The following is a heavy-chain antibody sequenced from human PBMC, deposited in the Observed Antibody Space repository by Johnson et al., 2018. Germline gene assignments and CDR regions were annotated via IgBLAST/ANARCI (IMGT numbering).Heavy chain of an antibody. Sequence: QVQLVESGGGLVKPGGSLRLSCATSGFAFSDYYMTWVRPAPGKGLEWVSYISSIGSTIYYADSVKGRFTISRDNAKNSLYLQMNSLSPEDTAVYYCAGVRAWLQPRIYGMAVWGQGTTVTVSS. CDR2: ISSIGSTI. D-gene: IGHD6-19*01. CDR3: AGVRAWLQPRIYGMAV. J-gene: IGHJ6*02. V-gene: IGHV3-11*01. CDR1: GFAFSDYY.